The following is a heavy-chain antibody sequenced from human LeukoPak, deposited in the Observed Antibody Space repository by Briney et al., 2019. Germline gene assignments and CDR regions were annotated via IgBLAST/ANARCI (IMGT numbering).Heavy chain of an antibody. CDR2: ISGSGGST. J-gene: IGHJ4*02. CDR1: GFTFSSYA. CDR3: AKEGGGIVATLGDY. V-gene: IGHV3-23*01. Sequence: GESLRLSCAASGFTFSSYAMSWVRQAPGKGLEWVSAISGSGGSTYYADSVKGRFTISRDNSKNTLYLQMNSLRAEDTAVYYCAKEGGGIVATLGDYWGQGTLVTVSS. D-gene: IGHD5-12*01.